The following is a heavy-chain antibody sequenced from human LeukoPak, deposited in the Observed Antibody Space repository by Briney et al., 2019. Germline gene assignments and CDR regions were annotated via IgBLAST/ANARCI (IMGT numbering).Heavy chain of an antibody. CDR2: ISGSGGST. D-gene: IGHD1-26*01. V-gene: IGHV3-23*01. Sequence: PGGSLRLSCAASGFTFSSYAMSWVRQAPGKGLEWVSAISGSGGSTYYADSMKGRFTISRDNSKNTLYLQMNSLRAEDTAVYYCAKDSHSGSYHRNFDYWGQGTLVTVSS. CDR3: AKDSHSGSYHRNFDY. CDR1: GFTFSSYA. J-gene: IGHJ4*02.